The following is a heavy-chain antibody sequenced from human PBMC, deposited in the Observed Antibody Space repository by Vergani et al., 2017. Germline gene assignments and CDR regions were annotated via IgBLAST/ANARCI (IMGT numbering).Heavy chain of an antibody. Sequence: QVQLVQSGAEVKKPGASVKVSCKASGYTFTSYYMHWVRQAPGQGLEWMGIINPSGGRTSYAQKFQGRGTMTRDTSTSTVYMGLSSLRSEDTAVYYGAMDLGYCSGGSCYEGAFDIWGQGTMVTVSS. CDR1: GYTFTSYY. CDR2: INPSGGRT. CDR3: AMDLGYCSGGSCYEGAFDI. V-gene: IGHV1-46*01. J-gene: IGHJ3*02. D-gene: IGHD2-15*01.